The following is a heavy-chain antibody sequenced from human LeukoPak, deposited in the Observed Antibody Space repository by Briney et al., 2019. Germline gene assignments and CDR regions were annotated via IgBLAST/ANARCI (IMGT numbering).Heavy chain of an antibody. V-gene: IGHV4-59*01. CDR3: ARATYYYDSSGYLGPLPLDY. Sequence: SETLSLTCTVSGGPITSFYWSWIRQPPGKGLEWIGYISYSGSTNYNPSLKSRVTISVDTSKNQFSLKLSSVTAADTAVYYCARATYYYDSSGYLGPLPLDYWGQGTLVTVSS. CDR2: ISYSGST. CDR1: GGPITSFY. D-gene: IGHD3-22*01. J-gene: IGHJ4*02.